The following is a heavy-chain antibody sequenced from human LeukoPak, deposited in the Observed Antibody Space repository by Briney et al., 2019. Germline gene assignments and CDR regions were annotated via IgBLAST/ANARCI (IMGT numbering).Heavy chain of an antibody. J-gene: IGHJ4*02. CDR3: VRADYIYGEGNFDY. D-gene: IGHD4-11*01. CDR1: GFTFSDHY. Sequence: GGSLRLSCAASGFTFSDHYMDWVRQAPGKGLEWVGHSRNKANSYTTEYAASVRGRFTVSSDDSKDSLYLQMNNLKTEDTAVYYCVRADYIYGEGNFDYWGQGTLVTVSS. CDR2: SRNKANSYTT. V-gene: IGHV3-72*01.